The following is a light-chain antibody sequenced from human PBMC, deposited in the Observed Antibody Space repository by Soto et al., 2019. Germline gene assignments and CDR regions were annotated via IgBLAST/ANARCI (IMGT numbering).Light chain of an antibody. CDR3: TSYAGSNTYV. J-gene: IGLJ1*01. V-gene: IGLV2-8*01. Sequence: QSVLTQPSSVSGSPGQSIAISCTGTSRDIGYYTFVSWYQHHPGKAPKLMISEVYKRPSGVPDRFSGSKSGNTASLTVSGLQAEDEADYYCTSYAGSNTYVFGTGTKVTVL. CDR1: SRDIGYYTF. CDR2: EVY.